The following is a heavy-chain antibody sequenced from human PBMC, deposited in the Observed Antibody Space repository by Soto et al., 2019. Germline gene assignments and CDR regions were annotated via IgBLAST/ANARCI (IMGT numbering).Heavy chain of an antibody. CDR1: GGTFSSYA. J-gene: IGHJ4*02. D-gene: IGHD6-19*01. V-gene: IGHV1-69*13. CDR3: TTGLDSSGWYSRDY. CDR2: IIPIFGTA. Sequence: SVKVSCKASGGTFSSYAISWVRQAPGQGLEWMGGIIPIFGTANYAQKFQGRVTITADESTSTAYMELSSLKTEDTAVYYCTTGLDSSGWYSRDYWGQGTLVTVSS.